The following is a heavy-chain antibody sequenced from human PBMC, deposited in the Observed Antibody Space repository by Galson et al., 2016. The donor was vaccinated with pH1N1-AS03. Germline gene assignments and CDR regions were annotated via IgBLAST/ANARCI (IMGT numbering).Heavy chain of an antibody. CDR2: IYPGDSDT. CDR1: GYIFTSYW. J-gene: IGHJ4*02. CDR3: ARQVRGGYNVYSDY. V-gene: IGHV5-51*01. D-gene: IGHD5-24*01. Sequence: QSGAEVKKPGESLKISCKTSGYIFTSYWVAWVRHMPGKGLEWMGIIYPGDSDTRYSPSFQGQVTISADRSINTAYLQWSSLMASDTAIYYCARQVRGGYNVYSDYWGQGILVTVSS.